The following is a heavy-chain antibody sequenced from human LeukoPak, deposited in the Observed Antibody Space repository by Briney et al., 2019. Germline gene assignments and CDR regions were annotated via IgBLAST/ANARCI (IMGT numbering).Heavy chain of an antibody. D-gene: IGHD6-13*01. CDR1: GYTFTTSG. CDR2: ISGYNGNT. V-gene: IGHV1-18*01. CDR3: ARDVAAAGVDP. Sequence: ASVRVSCKASGYTFTTSGTSWVRQAPGQGLEWMGWISGYNGNTDYAQKFQGRVTVTTDISTSTAYMELRSLRSDDTAVYYCARDVAAAGVDPWGQGTLVIVSS. J-gene: IGHJ5*02.